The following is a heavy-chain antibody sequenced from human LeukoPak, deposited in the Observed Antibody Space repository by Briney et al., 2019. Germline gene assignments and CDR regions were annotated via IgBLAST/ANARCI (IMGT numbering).Heavy chain of an antibody. CDR1: GGSINSNNYY. CDR2: IYYSGTT. J-gene: IGHJ4*02. CDR3: ARHQPNDDYFDY. D-gene: IGHD1-1*01. V-gene: IGHV4-39*01. Sequence: SETLSLTCTVSGGSINSNNYYWGWIRQPPGKGLEWIGSIYYSGTTYYNPSLKSRVTISVDTSRNQFSLKLSSVTAADTAVFYCARHQPNDDYFDYWGQGTLVTVSS.